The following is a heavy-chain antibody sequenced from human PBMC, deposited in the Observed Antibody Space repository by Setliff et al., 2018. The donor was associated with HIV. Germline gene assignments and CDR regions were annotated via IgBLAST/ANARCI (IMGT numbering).Heavy chain of an antibody. V-gene: IGHV4-38-2*02. CDR1: GYSIRSGYY. CDR3: AREDYYYYGMDV. CDR2: LYPDGNT. J-gene: IGHJ6*02. Sequence: SETLSLTCAVSGYSIRSGYYWGWIRQPPGKGLEWIGSLYPDGNTYYNPSLKSRVTISTYTSKNEFSLKLSSVTAADTAVYYCAREDYYYYGMDVWGQGTTVTVSS.